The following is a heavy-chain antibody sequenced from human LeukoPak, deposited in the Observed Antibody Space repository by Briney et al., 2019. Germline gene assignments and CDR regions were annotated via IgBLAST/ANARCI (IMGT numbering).Heavy chain of an antibody. V-gene: IGHV3-30*04. CDR2: ISYDGSNK. Sequence: PGRSLRLSCAASGFTFSSYAMHWVRQAPGKGLEWVAVISYDGSNKYYADSVKGRFTISRDNSKNTLYLQMNSLRAEDTAVYYCAKDLSRGDNTITMIVVVILPLWDYWGQGTLVTVSS. D-gene: IGHD3-22*01. J-gene: IGHJ4*02. CDR3: AKDLSRGDNTITMIVVVILPLWDY. CDR1: GFTFSSYA.